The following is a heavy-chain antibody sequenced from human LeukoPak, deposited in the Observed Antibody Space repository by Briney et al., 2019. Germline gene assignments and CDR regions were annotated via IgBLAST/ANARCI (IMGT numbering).Heavy chain of an antibody. J-gene: IGHJ4*02. CDR3: ARADIAWNPAYY. CDR1: GFTFSNYAM. V-gene: IGHV4/OR15-8*02. D-gene: IGHD1-1*01. CDR2: IQSSGRT. Sequence: GSLRLSCVASGFTFSNYAMSWVRQPPGKGLEWLGEIQSSGRTNYNPSLKSRVTFSINKSQNQVFLNLGSVTAADTAVYYCARADIAWNPAYYWGQGTLAIVSS.